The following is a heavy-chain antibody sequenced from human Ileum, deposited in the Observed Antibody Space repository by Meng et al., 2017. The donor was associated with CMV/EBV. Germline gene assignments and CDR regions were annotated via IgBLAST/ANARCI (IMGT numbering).Heavy chain of an antibody. D-gene: IGHD3-10*01. Sequence: QLQEAGPGLVKTSETLSLTCYVSGGSISNYYWSWIRQPARKGLEWIAHIYTSGTTNYNPSLKSRVTMSVDTSRNQFSLKLTSVTAADTAVYYCARNYGSGNWNFFHYWGQGTLVTVSS. CDR2: IYTSGTT. CDR1: GGSISNYY. V-gene: IGHV4-4*07. J-gene: IGHJ4*02. CDR3: ARNYGSGNWNFFHY.